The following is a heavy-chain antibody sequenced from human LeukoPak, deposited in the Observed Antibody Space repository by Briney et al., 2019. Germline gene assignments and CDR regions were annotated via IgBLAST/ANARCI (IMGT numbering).Heavy chain of an antibody. V-gene: IGHV3-7*01. CDR1: GFTFSSYW. J-gene: IGHJ3*02. CDR3: ARDLGPADAFDI. D-gene: IGHD2-2*01. CDR2: IKQDGSEK. Sequence: PGGSLRLSCAASGFTFSSYWMSWVRQAPGKGLEWVANIKQDGSEKYYVDSVKGRFTISRDNAKNSLYLQMNSLRAEDTAVYYCARDLGPADAFDIWAKGQWSPSLQ.